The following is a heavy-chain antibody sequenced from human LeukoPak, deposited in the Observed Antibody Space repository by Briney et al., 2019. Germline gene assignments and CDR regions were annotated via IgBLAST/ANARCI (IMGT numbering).Heavy chain of an antibody. J-gene: IGHJ5*02. CDR1: GGSISSYY. CDR2: ISYSGST. V-gene: IGHV4-59*01. CDR3: ARAYYDNVWGTYRWFDP. D-gene: IGHD3-16*01. Sequence: PSETLSLTCTVSGGSISSYYWSWIRQPPGKGPEWIGYISYSGSTNYNPSLKSRVTISLDMSKTQVSLKLSSVTGADTAVYYCARAYYDNVWGTYRWFDPWGQGTLVTVSS.